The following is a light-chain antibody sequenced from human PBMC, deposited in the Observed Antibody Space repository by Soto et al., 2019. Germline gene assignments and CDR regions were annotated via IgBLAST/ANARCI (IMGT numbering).Light chain of an antibody. V-gene: IGLV2-8*01. CDR2: EVS. CDR1: RSNVGGYNY. J-gene: IGLJ1*01. Sequence: QSVLTQPPSASGPPGQSVTISCTGTRSNVGGYNYVSWYQQHPGKAPKLMISEVSKRPSGVPDRFSGSKSGNTASLTVSGLQAEDEADYYCTSYAGTHYVFGTGTKVTVL. CDR3: TSYAGTHYV.